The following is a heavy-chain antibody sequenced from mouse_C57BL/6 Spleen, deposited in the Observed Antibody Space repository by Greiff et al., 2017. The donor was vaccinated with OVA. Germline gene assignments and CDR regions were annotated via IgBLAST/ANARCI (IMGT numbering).Heavy chain of an antibody. CDR1: GYTFTSYW. CDR2: IDPSDSYT. V-gene: IGHV1-69*01. CDR3: ARLGGSSSYYFDY. D-gene: IGHD1-1*01. Sequence: QVQLQQPGAELVMPGASVKLSCKASGYTFTSYWMHWVKQRPGQGLEWIGEIDPSDSYTNYNQKFKGKSTLTVDKSSSTAYMQLSSLTSEDSAVYYCARLGGSSSYYFDYWGQGTTLTVSS. J-gene: IGHJ2*01.